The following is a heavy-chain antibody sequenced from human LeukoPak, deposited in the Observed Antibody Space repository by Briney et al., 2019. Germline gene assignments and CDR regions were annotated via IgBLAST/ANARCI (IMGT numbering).Heavy chain of an antibody. CDR2: IYSGGST. CDR1: GFTVSSNY. J-gene: IGHJ5*02. Sequence: PGGSLRLSCAASGFTVSSNYMSWVRQAPGKGLEWVSVIYSGGSTYYADSVKGRFTISRDNSKNTLYLQMNSLRAEDTAVYYCARDRSSGWYGDNWFDPWGQGTLVTVSS. D-gene: IGHD6-19*01. V-gene: IGHV3-66*01. CDR3: ARDRSSGWYGDNWFDP.